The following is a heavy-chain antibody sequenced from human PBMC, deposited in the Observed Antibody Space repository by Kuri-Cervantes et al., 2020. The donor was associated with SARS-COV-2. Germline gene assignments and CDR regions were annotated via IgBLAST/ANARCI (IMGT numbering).Heavy chain of an antibody. CDR1: GFTFSSYS. D-gene: IGHD2-2*01. Sequence: ETLSLTCAASGFTFSSYSMNWVRQAPGKGLEWVSSISSSSSYIYYADSVKGRFTISRDNAKNSLYLQMNSLRAEDTAVYYCAILGYCSSTSCAPDAFDIWGQGTMVTVSS. J-gene: IGHJ3*02. CDR2: ISSSSSYI. V-gene: IGHV3-21*01. CDR3: AILGYCSSTSCAPDAFDI.